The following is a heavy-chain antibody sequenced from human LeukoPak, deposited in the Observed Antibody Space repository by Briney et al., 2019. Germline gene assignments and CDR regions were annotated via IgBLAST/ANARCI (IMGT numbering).Heavy chain of an antibody. J-gene: IGHJ3*01. CDR3: ARSIVVVINDAFDV. V-gene: IGHV4-34*01. D-gene: IGHD3-22*01. CDR2: INHSGST. CDR1: SGSFSGYY. Sequence: PSETLSLTCAVYSGSFSGYYWSWIRQPPGKGLEWIGEINHSGSTNYNPSLKSRVTISVDTSKNQFSLKLSSVTAADTAVYYCARSIVVVINDAFDVWGQGTVVTVSS.